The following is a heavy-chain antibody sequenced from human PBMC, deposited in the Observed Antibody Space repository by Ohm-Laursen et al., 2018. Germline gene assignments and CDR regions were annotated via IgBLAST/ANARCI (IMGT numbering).Heavy chain of an antibody. J-gene: IGHJ4*02. CDR3: ARGSSWGDDFWSGYYMDY. CDR1: GGTFSSYA. CDR2: INPSGGST. V-gene: IGHV1-46*01. D-gene: IGHD3-3*01. Sequence: ASVKVSCKASGGTFSSYAISWVRQAPGQGLEWMGIINPSGGSTSYAQKFQGRVTMTRDTSTSTVYMELSSLRSEDTAVYYCARGSSWGDDFWSGYYMDYWGQGTLVTVSS.